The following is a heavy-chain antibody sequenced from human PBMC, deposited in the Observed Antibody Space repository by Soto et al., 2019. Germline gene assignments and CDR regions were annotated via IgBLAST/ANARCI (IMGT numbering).Heavy chain of an antibody. V-gene: IGHV4-34*01. CDR2: INHSGST. Sequence: QVQLQQWGAGLLKPSETLSLTCAVYGGSFSGYYWSWIHQPPGKGLEWIGEINHSGSTNYNPSLKSRVTISVDTSKNQFSLKLSSVTAADTAVYYCARRRYYYDSSGYPYWYFDLWGRGTLVTVSS. CDR1: GGSFSGYY. J-gene: IGHJ2*01. D-gene: IGHD3-22*01. CDR3: ARRRYYYDSSGYPYWYFDL.